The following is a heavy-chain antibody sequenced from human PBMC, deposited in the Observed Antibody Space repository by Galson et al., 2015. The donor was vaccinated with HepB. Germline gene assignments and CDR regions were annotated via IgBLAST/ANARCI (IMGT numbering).Heavy chain of an antibody. Sequence: SLRLSCAASGFTFSGSGIHWVRLASGKGLEWVGRIRNRANNYATEYAASVRGRFTVSRDDSKNTAYLQMNSLKTEDTAVYYCTRPGYGSSWFLDYSHGMDIWGQGTTVIV. V-gene: IGHV3-73*01. CDR3: TRPGYGSSWFLDYSHGMDI. CDR1: GFTFSGSG. D-gene: IGHD6-13*01. J-gene: IGHJ6*02. CDR2: IRNRANNYAT.